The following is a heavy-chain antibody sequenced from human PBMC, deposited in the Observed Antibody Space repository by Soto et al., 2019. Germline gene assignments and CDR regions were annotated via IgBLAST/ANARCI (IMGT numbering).Heavy chain of an antibody. CDR3: AREDIVVVVAATPPADV. D-gene: IGHD2-15*01. J-gene: IGHJ6*02. CDR1: GYTFTSYA. V-gene: IGHV1-3*01. CDR2: INAGNGNT. Sequence: RASVKVSCKASGYTFTSYAMHWVRQAPGQRLEWMGWINAGNGNTKYSQKFQGRVTITRDTSASTAYMELSSLRSEDTAVYYCAREDIVVVVAATPPADVWGQGTTVTVSS.